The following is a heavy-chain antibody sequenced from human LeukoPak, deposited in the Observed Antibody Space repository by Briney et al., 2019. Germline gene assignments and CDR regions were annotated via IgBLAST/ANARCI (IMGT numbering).Heavy chain of an antibody. J-gene: IGHJ4*02. CDR3: ATGGYCTGGSCYKGFDH. D-gene: IGHD2-15*01. V-gene: IGHV3-74*01. Sequence: GGSLRLSCAASGFPFSTYWMFWVRQAPGKGLVWVSRINGDGSSTSYADSVKGRFTISRDNAENTLYLQTNSLRAEDTAVYYCATGGYCTGGSCYKGFDHWGQGTLVTVSS. CDR1: GFPFSTYW. CDR2: INGDGSST.